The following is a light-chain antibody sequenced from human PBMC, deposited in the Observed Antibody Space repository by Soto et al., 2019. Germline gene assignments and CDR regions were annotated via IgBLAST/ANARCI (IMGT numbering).Light chain of an antibody. CDR1: QDISNY. J-gene: IGKJ1*01. CDR3: QKYNSAPRT. Sequence: DIQMTQSPSSLSASVGDRVTITCRASQDISNYLAWYQQRPGKVPKLLLYAASTLQSGVPSRFSGSGSGTDFTLTISSLQPEDFATYYCQKYNSAPRTFGQGTRVEIQ. CDR2: AAS. V-gene: IGKV1-27*01.